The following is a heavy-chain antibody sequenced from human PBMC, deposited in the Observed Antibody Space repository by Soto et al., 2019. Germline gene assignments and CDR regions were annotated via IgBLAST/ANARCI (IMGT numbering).Heavy chain of an antibody. V-gene: IGHV3-7*01. Sequence: GGSLRLSCAASGFSFSSYWKSWVRQAPGTGLEWVGNIKQDGSEKYYVDSVKGRFTISRDNAKNSLYLQMISLRAEDTAVYYCARRQSILTGYYSGFDYWGQGTMVTVSS. CDR2: IKQDGSEK. CDR1: GFSFSSYW. J-gene: IGHJ4*02. D-gene: IGHD3-9*01. CDR3: ARRQSILTGYYSGFDY.